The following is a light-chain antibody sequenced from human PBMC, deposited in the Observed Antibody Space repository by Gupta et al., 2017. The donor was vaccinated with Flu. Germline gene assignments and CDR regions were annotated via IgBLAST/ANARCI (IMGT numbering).Light chain of an antibody. Sequence: DIQMTQSPSSLSASVGDRVTITCRASQSISSYLNWYQQKPGKAPKLLIYAASSLQSGVPSRFSGSGSGTDFTLTISSLLPEDFATYYCQQSYSKRLTFGGGTKVEIK. J-gene: IGKJ4*01. CDR2: AAS. CDR1: QSISSY. V-gene: IGKV1-39*01. CDR3: QQSYSKRLT.